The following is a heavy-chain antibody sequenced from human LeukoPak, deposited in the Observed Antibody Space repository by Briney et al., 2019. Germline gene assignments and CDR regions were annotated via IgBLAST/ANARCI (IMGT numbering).Heavy chain of an antibody. Sequence: PGGSLRLSCGASGFTVSSNYMSWVRQAPGKGLEWVSVIYSGGSTYYADSVKGRFTISRDNSKNTLYLQMNSLRAEDTAVYYCARDAAGTFDYWVQGTLVTVSS. CDR3: ARDAAGTFDY. J-gene: IGHJ4*02. V-gene: IGHV3-53*01. CDR1: GFTVSSNY. CDR2: IYSGGST. D-gene: IGHD6-13*01.